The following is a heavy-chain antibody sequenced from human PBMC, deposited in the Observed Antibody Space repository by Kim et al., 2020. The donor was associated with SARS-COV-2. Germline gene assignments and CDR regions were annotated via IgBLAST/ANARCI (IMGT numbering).Heavy chain of an antibody. V-gene: IGHV4-34*01. CDR3: ARVGGSGSYYNWD. J-gene: IGHJ4*02. Sequence: YNPSLKSRVTISVDTSKNQFSLKLSSVTAADTAVYYCARVGGSGSYYNWDWGQGTLVTVSS. D-gene: IGHD3-10*01.